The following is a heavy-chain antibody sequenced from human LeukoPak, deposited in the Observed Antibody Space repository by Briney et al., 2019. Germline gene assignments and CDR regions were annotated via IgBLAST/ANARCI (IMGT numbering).Heavy chain of an antibody. CDR3: ARLVEMATSPGY. CDR1: GFTFSSYG. V-gene: IGHV3-33*01. CDR2: IWYDGSNK. D-gene: IGHD5-12*01. Sequence: GGSLRLSCAASGFTFSSYGMHWVRQAPGKGLEWVAVIWYDGSNKYYADSVKGRFTISRDNSKNTLYLQMNSLRAEDTAVYYCARLVEMATSPGYWGQGTLVTVSS. J-gene: IGHJ4*02.